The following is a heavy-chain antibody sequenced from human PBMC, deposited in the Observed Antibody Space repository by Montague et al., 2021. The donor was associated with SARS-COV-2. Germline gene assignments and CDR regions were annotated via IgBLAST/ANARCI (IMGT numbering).Heavy chain of an antibody. J-gene: IGHJ6*02. D-gene: IGHD6-13*01. Sequence: SETLSLTCTLSGGSISSYYWSWIRQPPGKGLEWIGYIYYSGSTNYNPSLKSRVTISVDTSKNQLSLKLSSVTAADTAVYYCARDRQLVGWGIGYYYYGMDVWGQGTTVTVSS. CDR2: IYYSGST. CDR3: ARDRQLVGWGIGYYYYGMDV. V-gene: IGHV4-59*01. CDR1: GGSISSYY.